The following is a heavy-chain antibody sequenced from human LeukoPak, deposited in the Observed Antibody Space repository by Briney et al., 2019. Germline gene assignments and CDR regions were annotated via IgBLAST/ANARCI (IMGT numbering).Heavy chain of an antibody. CDR3: ARARYYYDSSGYHNWFDP. D-gene: IGHD3-22*01. V-gene: IGHV4-4*02. J-gene: IGHJ5*02. CDR2: IYHSGST. Sequence: SETLSLTCAVSGGSISSSNWWSWVRQPPGKGLEWIGEIYHSGSTNYNPSLKSRVTISVDKSKNQFSLKLSSVTAADTAVYYCARARYYYDSSGYHNWFDPWGQGTLVTVSS. CDR1: GGSISSSNW.